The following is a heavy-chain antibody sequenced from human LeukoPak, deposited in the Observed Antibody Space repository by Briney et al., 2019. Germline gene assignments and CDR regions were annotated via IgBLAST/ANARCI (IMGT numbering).Heavy chain of an antibody. CDR2: INPNSGGT. Sequence: ASVKVSCKASGYTFTGYYMHWVRQAPGQGLEWMGWINPNSGGTNYAQKFQGRVTMTRDTSNSTAYMELSRLRSDDTAVYYCARDVAGLYYYDSNGFDPWGQGTLVTVSS. D-gene: IGHD3-22*01. J-gene: IGHJ5*02. CDR1: GYTFTGYY. CDR3: ARDVAGLYYYDSNGFDP. V-gene: IGHV1-2*02.